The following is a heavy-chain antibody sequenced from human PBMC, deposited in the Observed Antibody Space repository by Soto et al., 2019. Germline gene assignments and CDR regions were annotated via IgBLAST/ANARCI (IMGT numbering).Heavy chain of an antibody. V-gene: IGHV3-23*01. CDR3: AGSYAVRGYSSGRNYFDY. D-gene: IGHD6-19*01. J-gene: IGHJ4*02. Sequence: PGGSLRLSCAASGFTFSSYAMSWVRQAPGKGLEWVSAISGSGGSTYYADSVKGRFTISRDNSKNTLYLQMNSLRAEDTAVYYCAGSYAVRGYSSGRNYFDYWGQGTLVTAPQ. CDR2: ISGSGGST. CDR1: GFTFSSYA.